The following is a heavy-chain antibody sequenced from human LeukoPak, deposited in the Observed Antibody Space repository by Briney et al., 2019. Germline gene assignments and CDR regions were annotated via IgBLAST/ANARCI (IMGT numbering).Heavy chain of an antibody. D-gene: IGHD3-22*01. CDR1: GFTFSSYW. V-gene: IGHV3-74*01. CDR2: ISSDGSTI. CDR3: AKGSYYDSSGSFYFDY. J-gene: IGHJ4*02. Sequence: PGGSLRLSCAASGFTFSSYWMHWVRQAPGKGLVWVSRISSDGSTINYADSVKGRFTISRDNSKNTLYVQVNSLGTEDTAAYYCAKGSYYDSSGSFYFDYWGQGTLVTVSS.